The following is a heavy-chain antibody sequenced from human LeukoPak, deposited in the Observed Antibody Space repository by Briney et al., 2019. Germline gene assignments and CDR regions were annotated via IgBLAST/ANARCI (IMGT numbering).Heavy chain of an antibody. J-gene: IGHJ4*02. V-gene: IGHV1-8*03. CDR3: ARDSGYYDILTGYYNGPTDY. CDR1: GYTFTSYD. CDR2: MNPNSGNT. D-gene: IGHD3-9*01. Sequence: ASVKVSCKASGYTFTSYDINWVRQATGQGLEWMGWMNPNSGNTGYAQKFQGRVTITRNTSISTAYMELSSLRSEDTAVYYCARDSGYYDILTGYYNGPTDYWGQGTLVTVSS.